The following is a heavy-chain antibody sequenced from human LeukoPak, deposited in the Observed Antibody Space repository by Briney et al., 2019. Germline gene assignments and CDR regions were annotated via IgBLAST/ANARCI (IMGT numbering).Heavy chain of an antibody. Sequence: PGRSLRLSCVGSGFTFSNYAMHWVRQAPGKGLEWVAVISYDAKYKYYSDSVKGRFTISRDNSRNTLYLEMSGLRGDDTAVYYCARGRVVPATRLDYWGRGTLVTVSS. D-gene: IGHD2-15*01. J-gene: IGHJ4*02. V-gene: IGHV3-30*04. CDR3: ARGRVVPATRLDY. CDR2: ISYDAKYK. CDR1: GFTFSNYA.